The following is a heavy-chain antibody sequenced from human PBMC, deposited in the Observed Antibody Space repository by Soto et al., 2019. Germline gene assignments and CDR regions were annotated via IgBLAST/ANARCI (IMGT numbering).Heavy chain of an antibody. D-gene: IGHD6-13*01. CDR1: GYSFTSYW. CDR2: IDPSDSYT. CDR3: ASTSYRKAAAGIGAFDT. V-gene: IGHV5-10-1*01. J-gene: IGHJ3*02. Sequence: GESLKISCKGSGYSFTSYWISWVRQMPGKGLEWMGRIDPSDSYTNYSPSFHGHVTISADKSLSTPYLQWSHLKASATAMYYFASTSYRKAAAGIGAFDTWGKGTMVTAS.